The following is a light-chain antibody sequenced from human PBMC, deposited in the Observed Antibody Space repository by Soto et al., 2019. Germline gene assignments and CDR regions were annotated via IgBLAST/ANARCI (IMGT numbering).Light chain of an antibody. CDR1: QSISIW. V-gene: IGKV1-5*03. CDR2: AAS. CDR3: HHYNTYST. Sequence: DIQMTQSPSALSASIGDRVTITCRASQSISIWLAWYQQKPGKAPKLLIYAASSLESGVPSRFSGSGSGTEFTLTISSLQHDDFATYYCHHYNTYSTFGQGTRVDVK. J-gene: IGKJ1*01.